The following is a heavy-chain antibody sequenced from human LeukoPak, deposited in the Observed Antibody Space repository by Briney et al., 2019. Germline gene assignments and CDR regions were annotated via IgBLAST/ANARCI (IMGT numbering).Heavy chain of an antibody. Sequence: GGSLRLSCAASGFISSRYTINWVRQAPGKGLEWVSSIWSDSAEIHYADSVKGRFTVSRDNSKNTLDLQMSSLRADDTAVYYCARSQLGGDYWGQGTLVTVST. V-gene: IGHV3-21*06. CDR1: GFISSRYT. CDR3: ARSQLGGDY. J-gene: IGHJ4*02. D-gene: IGHD6-6*01. CDR2: IWSDSAEI.